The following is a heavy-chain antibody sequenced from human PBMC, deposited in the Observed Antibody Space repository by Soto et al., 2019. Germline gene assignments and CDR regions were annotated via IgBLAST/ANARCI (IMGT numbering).Heavy chain of an antibody. CDR3: ARDEGSHGFDS. V-gene: IGHV1-18*04. J-gene: IGHJ4*02. Sequence: GASVKVSCKASGYTFINYGISWVRQAPGQGLEWMGWVSGYNGNTNYAQKLRGRVTMTTDTSTSTAYMELRTLRSDDTAVYYCARDEGSHGFDSWGQGTPVTVSS. CDR2: VSGYNGNT. CDR1: GYTFINYG. D-gene: IGHD6-19*01.